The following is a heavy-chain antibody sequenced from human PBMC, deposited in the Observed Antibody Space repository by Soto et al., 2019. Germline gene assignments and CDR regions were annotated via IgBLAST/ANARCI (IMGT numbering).Heavy chain of an antibody. Sequence: EVHLLESGGGLVQPGGSLRLSCAASGFSFSNNAMSWVRQAPGKGLEWVSVISGSGGSTYYADSVKGRFTISRDNSKNMGYLQMNSLRAEDTAVYYCAKHNGFYGDYVDYWGQGILVTVSS. CDR1: GFSFSNNA. D-gene: IGHD4-17*01. CDR3: AKHNGFYGDYVDY. J-gene: IGHJ4*02. CDR2: ISGSGGST. V-gene: IGHV3-23*01.